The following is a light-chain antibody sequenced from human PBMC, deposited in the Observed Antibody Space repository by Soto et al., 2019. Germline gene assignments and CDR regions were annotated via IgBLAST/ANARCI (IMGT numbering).Light chain of an antibody. Sequence: EIVLTQSPATLSLSPGERATLSCRASQSVSSYLAWYQQKPGQAPRLLIYDASSRATDIPARFSGSGSATEFTLTIDSLGSEDFAVYYCQQRSDWPWTFGQGTKVDIK. V-gene: IGKV3-11*01. J-gene: IGKJ1*01. CDR1: QSVSSY. CDR3: QQRSDWPWT. CDR2: DAS.